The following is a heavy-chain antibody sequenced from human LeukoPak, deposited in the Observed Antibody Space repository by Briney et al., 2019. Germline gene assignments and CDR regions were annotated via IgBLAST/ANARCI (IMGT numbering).Heavy chain of an antibody. Sequence: SVKVSCKASGGTFSSYAISWVRQAPGQGLEWMGRIIPILGIANYAQKFQGRVTITADKSTSTAYMELSSLRSEDTAVYYCARDHYADLHYYYYGMDVSGQGTTVTVSS. CDR2: IIPILGIA. CDR1: GGTFSSYA. CDR3: ARDHYADLHYYYYGMDV. V-gene: IGHV1-69*04. J-gene: IGHJ6*02. D-gene: IGHD4-17*01.